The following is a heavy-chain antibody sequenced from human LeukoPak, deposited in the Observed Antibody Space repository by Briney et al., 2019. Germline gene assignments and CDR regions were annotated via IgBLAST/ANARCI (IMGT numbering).Heavy chain of an antibody. CDR1: GGSISSYY. CDR3: ASRWSGYYDSSGYAFDI. CDR2: IYYSGST. Sequence: PSETLSLTCTVSGGSISSYYWSWIRQPPGKGLEWIGYIYYSGSTNYNPSLKSRVTISVDTSKNQFSLKLSSVTAADTAVYYCASRWSGYYDSSGYAFDIWGQGTMVTVSS. V-gene: IGHV4-59*08. D-gene: IGHD3-22*01. J-gene: IGHJ3*02.